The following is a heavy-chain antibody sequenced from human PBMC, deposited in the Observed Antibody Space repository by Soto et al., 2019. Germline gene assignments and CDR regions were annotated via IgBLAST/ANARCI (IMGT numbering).Heavy chain of an antibody. CDR3: AKGPGDQFAY. V-gene: IGHV3-30*18. D-gene: IGHD3-16*01. J-gene: IGHJ4*02. Sequence: QVQLVESGGGVVQPGRSLRLSCAASGFTFSSYGMHWVRQAPGKGLEWVAVISYDGSNKYYADSVKGRFTISRDNSKNTLYLQMNSLRAEDTAVYYCAKGPGDQFAYWGQGTLVTVSS. CDR2: ISYDGSNK. CDR1: GFTFSSYG.